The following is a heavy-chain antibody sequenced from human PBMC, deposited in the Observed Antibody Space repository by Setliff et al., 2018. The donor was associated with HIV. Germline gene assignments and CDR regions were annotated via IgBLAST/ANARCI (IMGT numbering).Heavy chain of an antibody. CDR3: ASDNGRYFDRGCFDP. V-gene: IGHV3-48*04. CDR2: IRGSGSAM. D-gene: IGHD3-9*01. Sequence: GGSLRLSCAASGFTFSNQAMRGARQAPGKGLEWVSYIRGSGSAMYYADSVEGRFTISRDNAKNSLYLQMNSLSAEDTAVYYCASDNGRYFDRGCFDPWGQGALVTVSS. CDR1: GFTFSNQA. J-gene: IGHJ5*02.